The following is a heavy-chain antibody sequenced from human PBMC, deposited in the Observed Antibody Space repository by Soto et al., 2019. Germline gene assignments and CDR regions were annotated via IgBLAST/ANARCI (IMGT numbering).Heavy chain of an antibody. CDR1: GFTFSSYA. CDR2: ISGSGGST. CDR3: AKDLRYFDWSSTNYFDY. V-gene: IGHV3-23*01. D-gene: IGHD3-9*01. J-gene: IGHJ4*02. Sequence: GGSLRLSCAASGFTFSSYAMSWVRQAPGKGLEWVSAISGSGGSTYYADSAKGRFTISRDNSKNTLYLQMNSLRAEDTAVYYCAKDLRYFDWSSTNYFDYWGQGTLVTVSS.